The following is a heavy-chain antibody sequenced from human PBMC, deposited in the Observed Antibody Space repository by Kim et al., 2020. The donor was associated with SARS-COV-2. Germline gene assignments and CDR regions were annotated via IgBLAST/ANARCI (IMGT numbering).Heavy chain of an antibody. CDR1: GGSISSSSYY. D-gene: IGHD3-9*01. CDR2: IYYSGST. CDR3: ARQSPYYDILTGYYNVISNWFDP. V-gene: IGHV4-39*01. Sequence: SETLSLTCTVSGGSISSSSYYWGWIRQPPGKGLEWIGSIYYSGSTYYNPSLKSRVTISVDTSKNQFSLKLSSVTAADTAVYYCARQSPYYDILTGYYNVISNWFDPWGQGTLVTVSS. J-gene: IGHJ5*02.